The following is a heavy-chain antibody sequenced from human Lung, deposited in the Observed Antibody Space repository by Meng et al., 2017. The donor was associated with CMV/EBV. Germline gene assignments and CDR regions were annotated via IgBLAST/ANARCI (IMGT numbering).Heavy chain of an antibody. CDR1: GGSFSGYY. Sequence: GSLRLSCAVSGGSFSGYYWSWIRQPPGKGLEWIGEINHSGSTNYNPSLKSRVTISVDTSKNQFSLKLSSVTAADTAVYYCARGQRYYYGSGRWFRAWYYYGMDVWGQGTTVTVSS. CDR3: ARGQRYYYGSGRWFRAWYYYGMDV. CDR2: INHSGST. J-gene: IGHJ6*02. V-gene: IGHV4-34*01. D-gene: IGHD3-10*01.